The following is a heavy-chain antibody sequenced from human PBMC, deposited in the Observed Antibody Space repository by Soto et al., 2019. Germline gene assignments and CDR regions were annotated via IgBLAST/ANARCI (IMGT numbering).Heavy chain of an antibody. Sequence: SETLSLTCTVSGGSISSDSAYCSWIRQRPGKGLEWIGYISYNGSTYYNPSLKSRLTISVDRSKIQFSLRLSSVTAADTAGYYCARDMRGFCGAGCYTWSDSSGQRTWVTFSS. CDR3: ARDMRGFCGAGCYTWSDS. CDR1: GGSISSDSAY. D-gene: IGHD2-21*01. V-gene: IGHV4-31*03. J-gene: IGHJ5*01. CDR2: ISYNGST.